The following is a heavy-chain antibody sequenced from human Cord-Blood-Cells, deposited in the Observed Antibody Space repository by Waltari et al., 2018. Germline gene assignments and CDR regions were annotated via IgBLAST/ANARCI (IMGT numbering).Heavy chain of an antibody. Sequence: QVQLQQWGAGLLKPSATLSLTCAVYGGSFSGYYWIWIRQPPGKGLEWIGEINHSGSTNYNPALKSQVTISVDTSKNQFSLKLSSVTAADTAVYYCARVNYYGSGSYTIDYWGQGTLVTVSS. D-gene: IGHD3-10*01. V-gene: IGHV4-34*01. CDR2: INHSGST. CDR1: GGSFSGYY. J-gene: IGHJ4*02. CDR3: ARVNYYGSGSYTIDY.